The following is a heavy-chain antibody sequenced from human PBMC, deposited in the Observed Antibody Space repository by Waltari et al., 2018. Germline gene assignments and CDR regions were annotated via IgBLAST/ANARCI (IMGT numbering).Heavy chain of an antibody. V-gene: IGHV3-74*01. Sequence: EVQLVESGGGLVQPGGSLSLYCAASGFTFSSYWIHWVHQAPGKGLVWVSRIKSDGIGVNYADSVKGRFTISRDNAKNTVYLQMNSLRAEDTAVYYCARANPADFDYWGQGVLVTVSS. CDR1: GFTFSSYW. J-gene: IGHJ4*02. CDR2: IKSDGIGV. CDR3: ARANPADFDY.